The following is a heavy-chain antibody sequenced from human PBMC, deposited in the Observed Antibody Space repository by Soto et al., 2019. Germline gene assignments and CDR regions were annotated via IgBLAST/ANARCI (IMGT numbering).Heavy chain of an antibody. D-gene: IGHD3-3*01. CDR1: GFTFSSYW. CDR2: IKQDGSEK. J-gene: IGHJ4*02. CDR3: ARDYQRFPVRFLEWLLPDY. V-gene: IGHV3-7*01. Sequence: GGSLRLSCAASGFTFSSYWMSWVRQAPGKGLEWVANIKQDGSEKYYVDSVKGRFTISRDNAKNSLYLQMNSLRAEDTAVYYCARDYQRFPVRFLEWLLPDYWGQGTLVTVSS.